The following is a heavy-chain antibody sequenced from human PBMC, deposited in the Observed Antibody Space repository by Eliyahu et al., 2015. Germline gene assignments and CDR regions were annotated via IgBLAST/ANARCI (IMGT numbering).Heavy chain of an antibody. J-gene: IGHJ4*02. CDR3: ARGCSGSSRCYILDL. CDR2: VSTDGSDT. Sequence: QVQVMESGGGVAQPGGSLRLSCAASGFSFSSHAFHWVRQAPGKGPQWVGLVSTDGSDTRYADSVKGRFSISRDNSRNTLSLHMNSLSAEDTAVYYCARGCSGSSRCYILDLWGQGTQVTVSS. CDR1: GFSFSSHA. V-gene: IGHV3-30*04. D-gene: IGHD3-10*02.